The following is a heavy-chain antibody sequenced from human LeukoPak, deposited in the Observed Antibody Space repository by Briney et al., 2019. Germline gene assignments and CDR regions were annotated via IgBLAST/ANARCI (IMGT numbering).Heavy chain of an antibody. CDR2: NDWDDDK. Sequence: SGPTLVNPTQTLTLTCTFSGFSLSTSEMCVSWIRQPPGKALEWLARNDWDDDKYYSTSLKTRLTISKDTSKNQVVLTMTNMDPVDTATYYCARTLSNSWSIDYWGQGTLVTVSS. D-gene: IGHD4-11*01. CDR3: ARTLSNSWSIDY. V-gene: IGHV2-70*11. CDR1: GFSLSTSEMC. J-gene: IGHJ4*02.